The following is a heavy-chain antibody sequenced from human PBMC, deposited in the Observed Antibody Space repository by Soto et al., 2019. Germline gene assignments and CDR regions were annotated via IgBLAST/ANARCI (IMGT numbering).Heavy chain of an antibody. Sequence: ASVKVSCKASGYTFTSYAMHWVRQAPGQRLEWMGWINAGNGNTKYSQKFQGRVTITRDTSASTAYMELGSLRSEDTAVYYCARDTTVTTYYYGMDVWGQGTTVTVSS. D-gene: IGHD4-4*01. J-gene: IGHJ6*02. CDR2: INAGNGNT. V-gene: IGHV1-3*01. CDR3: ARDTTVTTYYYGMDV. CDR1: GYTFTSYA.